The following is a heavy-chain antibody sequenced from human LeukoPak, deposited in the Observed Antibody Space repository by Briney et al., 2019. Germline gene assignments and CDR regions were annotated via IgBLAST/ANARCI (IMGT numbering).Heavy chain of an antibody. CDR1: GFTFSSYS. D-gene: IGHD3-9*01. J-gene: IGHJ4*02. CDR2: ISSSSSYI. Sequence: ETGGSLRLSCAASGFTFSSYSVNWVRQAPGKGLEWVSSISSSSSYIYYADSVKGRFTISRDNAKNSLYLQMNSLRAEDAAVYYCASLSPGYYSDYWGQGTLVTVSS. V-gene: IGHV3-21*01. CDR3: ASLSPGYYSDY.